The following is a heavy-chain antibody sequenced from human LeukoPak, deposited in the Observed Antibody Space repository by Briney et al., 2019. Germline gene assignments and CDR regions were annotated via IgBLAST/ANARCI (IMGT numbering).Heavy chain of an antibody. CDR3: ARSDGYGLVGI. D-gene: IGHD3-10*01. J-gene: IGHJ3*02. CDR1: SASITIYH. Sequence: PSETLSLTCTVSSASITIYHCTWIRQPAGQGREWIGRIYTNGNTNYNPSLKSRVTISLDKSKNQFSLTLRSVTAADTAVYYCARSDGYGLVGIWGQGTMVTVSS. CDR2: IYTNGNT. V-gene: IGHV4-4*07.